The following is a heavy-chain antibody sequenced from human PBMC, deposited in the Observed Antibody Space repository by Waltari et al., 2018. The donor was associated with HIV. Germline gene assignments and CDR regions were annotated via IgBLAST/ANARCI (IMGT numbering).Heavy chain of an antibody. CDR2: IDSSSSVV. V-gene: IGHV3-48*01. J-gene: IGHJ4*02. CDR3: VRPATVTSDGFDY. Sequence: EMQLVESGGGLVQPGGSLILSCAASGFTFSDFTMNWVRPAPGKGLEWVSYIDSSSSVVHYSDSVKGRFTISRDNAKRSLFLQMNSLRAEDTALYYCVRPATVTSDGFDYWGQGTLVTVSS. D-gene: IGHD4-17*01. CDR1: GFTFSDFT.